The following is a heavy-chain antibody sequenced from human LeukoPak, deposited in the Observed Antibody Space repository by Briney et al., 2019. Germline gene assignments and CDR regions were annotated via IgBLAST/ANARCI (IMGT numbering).Heavy chain of an antibody. V-gene: IGHV4-38-2*02. CDR1: GYSVSSGYY. CDR2: IYHSGST. CDR3: ARDHRGAIAVAGYFDY. J-gene: IGHJ4*02. Sequence: SETLSLTCTVSGYSVSSGYYWGWIRQPPGKGLEWIGSIYHSGSTYYNPSLKSRVTISVDTSKNQFSLKLSSVTAADTAVYYCARDHRGAIAVAGYFDYWGQGTLVTVSS. D-gene: IGHD6-19*01.